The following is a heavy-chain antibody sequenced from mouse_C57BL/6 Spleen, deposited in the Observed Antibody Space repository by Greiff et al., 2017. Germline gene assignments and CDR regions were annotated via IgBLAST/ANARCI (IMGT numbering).Heavy chain of an antibody. J-gene: IGHJ3*01. D-gene: IGHD2-2*01. V-gene: IGHV2-2*01. CDR1: GFSLTSYG. CDR2: IWSGGST. Sequence: VKLMESGPGLVQPSPSLSITCTVSGFSLTSYGVHWVRQSPGKGLEWLGVIWSGGSTDYNAAFISRLSISKDNSKSQVFFKMNSLQADDTAIYYCARNDGYDGPFAYWGQGTLVTVSA. CDR3: ARNDGYDGPFAY.